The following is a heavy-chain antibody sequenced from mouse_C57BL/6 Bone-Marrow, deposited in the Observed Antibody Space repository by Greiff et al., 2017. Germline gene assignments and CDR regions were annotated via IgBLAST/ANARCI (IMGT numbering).Heavy chain of an antibody. CDR1: GYTFTSYW. Sequence: QVQLQQPGAELVRPGSSVKLSCKASGYTFTSYWMDWVKQRPGQGLEWIGNIYPSDSETHYNQKFKDKATLTVDKSSSTAYMQLSSLTSEDSAVYYCARGRCPRELYAMDYWGQGTSVTVSA. CDR2: IYPSDSET. CDR3: ARGRCPRELYAMDY. D-gene: IGHD2-10*02. V-gene: IGHV1-61*01. J-gene: IGHJ4*01.